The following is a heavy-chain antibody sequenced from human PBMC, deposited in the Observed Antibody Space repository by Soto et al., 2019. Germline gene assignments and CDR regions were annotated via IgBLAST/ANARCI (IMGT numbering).Heavy chain of an antibody. J-gene: IGHJ6*02. CDR1: GYTFTSYG. V-gene: IGHV1-18*01. Sequence: QVQLVQSGAEVKKPGASVKVSCKASGYTFTSYGISWVRQAPGQGLEWMGWISAYNGNTNYAQKLRGRVTMTTDTSTSTAYMDLRSLRSDDTAVYYCARYVGFDSFPTLTDYSYYGMDVWGQGTTVTVSS. CDR2: ISAYNGNT. D-gene: IGHD3-9*01. CDR3: ARYVGFDSFPTLTDYSYYGMDV.